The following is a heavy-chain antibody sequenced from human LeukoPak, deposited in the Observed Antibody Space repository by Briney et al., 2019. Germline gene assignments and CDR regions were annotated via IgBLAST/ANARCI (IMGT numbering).Heavy chain of an antibody. CDR3: AKDREYDDSCDYNG. CDR1: GFSFSDYA. Sequence: GSLSLSCAAPGFSFSDYAMSWVRQAPEKGVEWVSTISHVGGTYYADSVRGRFTISRDDSKNMVYLQMDSLRAEDTAVYYCAKDREYDDSCDYNGWGQGTLVTVSS. CDR2: ISHVGGT. D-gene: IGHD3-22*01. J-gene: IGHJ4*02. V-gene: IGHV3-23*01.